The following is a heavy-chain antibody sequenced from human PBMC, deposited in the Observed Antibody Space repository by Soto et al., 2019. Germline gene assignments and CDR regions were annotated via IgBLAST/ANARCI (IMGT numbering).Heavy chain of an antibody. CDR3: ARVGLRFLEWPSRHYYYYYGMDV. Sequence: SVKVSCKASGGTFSSYAISWVRQAPGQGLEWMGGIIPIFGTANYAQKFQGRVTITADESTSTAYMELGSLRSEDTAVYYCARVGLRFLEWPSRHYYYYYGMDVWGQGTTVTVSS. CDR2: IIPIFGTA. J-gene: IGHJ6*02. CDR1: GGTFSSYA. V-gene: IGHV1-69*13. D-gene: IGHD3-3*01.